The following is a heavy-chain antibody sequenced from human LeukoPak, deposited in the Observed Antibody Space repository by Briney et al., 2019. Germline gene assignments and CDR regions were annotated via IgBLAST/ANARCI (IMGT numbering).Heavy chain of an antibody. Sequence: GESLRISCKGSGYSFTTYWISWVRQMPGKGLECMGRIDPSDSYIKYSPSFQGHVTISADKSIDTAYLQWSSLKASDSAMYYCARIQRDYFYHGMDVWGQGTTVTVSS. V-gene: IGHV5-10-1*01. D-gene: IGHD5-18*01. CDR3: ARIQRDYFYHGMDV. CDR1: GYSFTTYW. J-gene: IGHJ6*02. CDR2: IDPSDSYI.